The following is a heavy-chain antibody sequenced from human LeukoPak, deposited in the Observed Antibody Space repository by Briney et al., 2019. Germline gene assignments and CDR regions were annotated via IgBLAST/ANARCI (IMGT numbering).Heavy chain of an antibody. CDR2: IYYSGST. CDR3: ARGEMATTYYYYYYGMDV. V-gene: IGHV4-59*02. D-gene: IGHD5-24*01. J-gene: IGHJ6*02. CDR1: GGSVSSYY. Sequence: SETLSLTCTVSGGSVSSYYWSWIRQPPGKGLEWIGYIYYSGSTNYNPSLKSRVTISVDTSKNQFSLKLSSVTAADTAVYYCARGEMATTYYYYYYGMDVWGQGTTVTVSS.